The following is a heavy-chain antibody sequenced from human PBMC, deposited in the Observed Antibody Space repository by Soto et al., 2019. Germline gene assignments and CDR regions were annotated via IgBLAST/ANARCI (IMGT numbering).Heavy chain of an antibody. CDR1: GYTFTSYR. Sequence: QVQLVQSGAEVKKPGASVKVSCKASGYTFTSYRLSWLRQAPGQGLEWMGWISAYNGNTNYAQKIQGRVTMTTDTATSTADVELRSLRSDDTAVYYWARDTTLGFYDDSIGHRDYWGQGTLVTVSS. J-gene: IGHJ4*02. D-gene: IGHD3-22*01. V-gene: IGHV1-18*01. CDR2: ISAYNGNT. CDR3: ARDTTLGFYDDSIGHRDY.